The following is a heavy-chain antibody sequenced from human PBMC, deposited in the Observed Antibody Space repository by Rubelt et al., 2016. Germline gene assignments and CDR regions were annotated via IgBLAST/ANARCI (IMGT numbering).Heavy chain of an antibody. D-gene: IGHD4-17*01. V-gene: IGHV4-39*07. CDR1: GGSISSSSYY. J-gene: IGHJ4*02. CDR2: INHSGST. Sequence: QLQLQGSGPGLVKPSETLSLTCTVSGGSISSSSYYWGWIRQPPGKGLEWIGEINHSGSTNYNPSLKSRVTRSVDTSENQFSLKLSTVTAADTAVYYCARGRRTVTDFDYWGQGTLVTVSS. CDR3: ARGRRTVTDFDY.